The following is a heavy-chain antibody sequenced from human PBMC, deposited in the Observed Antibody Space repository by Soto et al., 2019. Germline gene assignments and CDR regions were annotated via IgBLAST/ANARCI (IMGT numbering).Heavy chain of an antibody. D-gene: IGHD1-26*01. CDR1: AFTFSTYG. CDR3: GKEEHRGSSFDY. CDR2: ISYDGSET. Sequence: QVQLVESGGGVVQPGRSLRLSCAAPAFTFSTYGMHWVRQAPGKGLEWVARISYDGSETVYADPVKGRFTISRDNSKATMYLQMNSLRAADTAVFYCGKEEHRGSSFDYWGQGTLVTVSS. V-gene: IGHV3-30*18. J-gene: IGHJ4*02.